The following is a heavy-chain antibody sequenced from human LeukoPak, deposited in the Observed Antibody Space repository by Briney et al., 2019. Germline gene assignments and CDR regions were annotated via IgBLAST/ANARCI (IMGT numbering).Heavy chain of an antibody. D-gene: IGHD3-9*01. CDR1: GGSFSGYY. Sequence: SETLSLTCAVYGGSFSGYYWSWIRQPPGKGLEWIGEINHSGSTNYNPSLKSRVTISVDTSKNQFSLKLSSVTAADTAVYYCARARGDILTGYYYFDYWGQGTLVTVSS. V-gene: IGHV4-34*01. CDR2: INHSGST. CDR3: ARARGDILTGYYYFDY. J-gene: IGHJ4*02.